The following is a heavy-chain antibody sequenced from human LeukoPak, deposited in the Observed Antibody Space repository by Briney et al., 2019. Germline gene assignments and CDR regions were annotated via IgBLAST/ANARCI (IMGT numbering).Heavy chain of an antibody. J-gene: IGHJ4*02. CDR2: IRFDESAT. Sequence: GGSLRLSCAASGFIFSSYGMHWVRQAPGKGLEWVSFIRFDESATVYADSVKGRFTISRDNSKNSLYLQMNSLRAEDTAVYYCARDQDGGKYYYESSGYSHWGQGTLVTVSS. V-gene: IGHV3-30*02. D-gene: IGHD3-22*01. CDR1: GFIFSSYG. CDR3: ARDQDGGKYYYESSGYSH.